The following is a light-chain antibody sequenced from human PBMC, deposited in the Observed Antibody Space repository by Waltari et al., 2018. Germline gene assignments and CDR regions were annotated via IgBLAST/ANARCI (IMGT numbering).Light chain of an antibody. J-gene: IGLJ3*02. CDR3: TSYTSSSAPWV. CDR1: SSDVGGYHY. V-gene: IGLV2-14*03. Sequence: QSALTQPASVSGSPGQSITISCTGTSSDVGGYHYVSWYQQQPGNAPKVMIYDISNRPSGVSNRCSGSSSGNTASLTISGLQAEDEADYYCTSYTSSSAPWVFGGGTKLTVL. CDR2: DIS.